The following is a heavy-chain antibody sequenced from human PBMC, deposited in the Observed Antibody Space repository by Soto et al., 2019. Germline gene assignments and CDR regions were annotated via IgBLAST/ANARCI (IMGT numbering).Heavy chain of an antibody. D-gene: IGHD3-16*01. CDR3: ARGPSLEANVDY. CDR1: GGSISTNNW. V-gene: IGHV4-4*02. Sequence: SETLSLTCAVSGGSISTNNWWTWVRQPPGKGLEWIGEIYHSGTSNYIPSLKSRVSISVDKSKNHFSLNLRSVTAADTAVYYCARGPSLEANVDYWGQGTVVTVSS. CDR2: IYHSGTS. J-gene: IGHJ4*02.